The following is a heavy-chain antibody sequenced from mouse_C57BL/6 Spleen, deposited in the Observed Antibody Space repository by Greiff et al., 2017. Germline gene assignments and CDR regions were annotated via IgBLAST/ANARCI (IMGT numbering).Heavy chain of an antibody. CDR1: GYSFTGYF. J-gene: IGHJ2*01. V-gene: IGHV1-20*01. CDR3: ARGGAYGNSDY. CDR2: INPYNGDT. D-gene: IGHD2-1*01. Sequence: EVKLVESGPELVKPGDSVKISCKASGYSFTGYFMNWVMQSHGKSLEWIGRINPYNGDTFYNQKFKGKATLTVDKSSSTAHMELRSLTSEDSAVYYCARGGAYGNSDYWGQGTTLTVSS.